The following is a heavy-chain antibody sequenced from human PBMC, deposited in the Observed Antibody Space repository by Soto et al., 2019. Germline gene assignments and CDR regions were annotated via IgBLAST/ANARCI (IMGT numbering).Heavy chain of an antibody. CDR1: GGSISSGGYY. J-gene: IGHJ4*02. CDR2: IYYSGST. V-gene: IGHV4-31*03. CDR3: ARDQSCSGGSCYSGDYFDY. Sequence: QVQLQESGPGLVKPSQTLSLTCTVSGGSISSGGYYWSWIRQHPGKGLEWIGYIYYSGSTYYNPSLKSRVTISVDTAKNQFSLKLSSVTAAGTAVYYCARDQSCSGGSCYSGDYFDYWGQGTLVTVSS. D-gene: IGHD2-15*01.